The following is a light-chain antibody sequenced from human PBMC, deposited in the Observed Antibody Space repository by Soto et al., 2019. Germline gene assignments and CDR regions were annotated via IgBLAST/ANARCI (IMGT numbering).Light chain of an antibody. CDR2: EVT. CDR1: ISDVGAYIY. V-gene: IGLV2-14*01. CDR3: CSYTSSRTYV. Sequence: QSSLTPPSSGSGSPGQSITISCTGTISDVGAYIYVSWYQHHPGKAPKVMIYEVTNRPSGVSDRFSGSKSGNTASLTISGLQAEDEADYYCCSYTSSRTYVYGTGTKVTVL. J-gene: IGLJ1*01.